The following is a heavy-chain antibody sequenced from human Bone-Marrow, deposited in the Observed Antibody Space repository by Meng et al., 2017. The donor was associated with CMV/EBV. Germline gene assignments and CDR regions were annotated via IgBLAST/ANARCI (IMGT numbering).Heavy chain of an antibody. CDR1: DFSLSTSGMA. CDR3: AHLSRNNWIDA. Sequence: SGPTLVNPAPTLTLTCTFSDFSLSTSGMAVGWIRQPPGKALQWLALIYWNDDDRYNPSVKDRVTIIRDNTKNQVVLTMTNIGPVDTVTYYCAHLSRNNWIDAWGQGIRVTGSS. V-gene: IGHV2-5*01. J-gene: IGHJ5*02. CDR2: IYWNDDD.